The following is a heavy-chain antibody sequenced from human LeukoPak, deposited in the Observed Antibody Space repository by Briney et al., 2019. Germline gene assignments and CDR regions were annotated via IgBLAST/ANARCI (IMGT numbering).Heavy chain of an antibody. CDR1: GFTYTTSA. CDR2: TVVRSGNT. J-gene: IGHJ4*02. Sequence: SVTVSVTSSGFTYTTSAVQWVRQARGQRLEGIGWTVVRSGNTNYERKFQKRVNITRDMSTSTAYMEQSGLRAEDTGVYYGAADHLHYDSCGSKESWGQGPLVTVSA. CDR3: AADHLHYDSCGSKES. D-gene: IGHD3-22*01. V-gene: IGHV1-58*01.